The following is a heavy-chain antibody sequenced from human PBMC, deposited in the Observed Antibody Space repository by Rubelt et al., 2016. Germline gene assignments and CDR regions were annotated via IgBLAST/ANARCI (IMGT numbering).Heavy chain of an antibody. CDR2: IYWDDDK. CDR1: GFSLSTSGVG. CDR3: ALAYYYDSSGYYFDY. V-gene: IGHV2-5*02. Sequence: QITLKESGPTLVKPTQTLTLTCTFSGFSLSTSGVGVGWIRQPPGKALEWLALIYWDDDKRYSPSLKSRPTITKDTSKNQVVLTMTNMDPVDTATYYCALAYYYDSSGYYFDYWGQGTLVTVSS. J-gene: IGHJ4*02. D-gene: IGHD3-22*01.